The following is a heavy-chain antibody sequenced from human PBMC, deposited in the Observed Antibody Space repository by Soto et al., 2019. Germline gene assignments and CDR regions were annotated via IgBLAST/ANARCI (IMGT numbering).Heavy chain of an antibody. V-gene: IGHV4-31*03. D-gene: IGHD5-18*01. Sequence: QVQLQESGPGLVKPSQTLSLTCTVSGGSISSGGYYWSWIRQHPGKGLEWIGYIYYSGSTYYNPSLKSRVTISVDTSKNQFSLKLSSVTAADTAVYYCARDGGSGYSLRGWFDPWRQGTLVTVSS. J-gene: IGHJ5*02. CDR3: ARDGGSGYSLRGWFDP. CDR2: IYYSGST. CDR1: GGSISSGGYY.